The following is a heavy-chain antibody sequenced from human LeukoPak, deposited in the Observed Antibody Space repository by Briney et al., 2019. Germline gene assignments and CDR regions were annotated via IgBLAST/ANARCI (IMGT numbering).Heavy chain of an antibody. CDR1: GFSFSNYN. Sequence: AGGSLRLSCAASGFSFSNYNINWVRQAPGKGLEWVSSISTSSTYIFYADSVKGRFTISRDNAKNSLYLQMNSLRADDTAVYYCATGKHYYDSSGYYFYYFDYWGQGTLVTVSS. D-gene: IGHD3-22*01. CDR2: ISTSSTYI. CDR3: ATGKHYYDSSGYYFYYFDY. V-gene: IGHV3-21*01. J-gene: IGHJ4*02.